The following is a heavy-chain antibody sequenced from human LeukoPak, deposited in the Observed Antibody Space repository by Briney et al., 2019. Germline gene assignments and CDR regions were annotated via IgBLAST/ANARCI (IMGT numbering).Heavy chain of an antibody. V-gene: IGHV1-2*02. CDR2: INPNSGGT. D-gene: IGHD5-18*01. Sequence: ASVKVSCKASGYTFTSYYMHWVRQAPGQGLEWMGWINPNSGGTNYAQKFQGRVTMTRDTSISTAYMELSSLRSEDTAVYYCARFVDTAMNFDYWGQGTLVTVSS. CDR3: ARFVDTAMNFDY. J-gene: IGHJ4*02. CDR1: GYTFTSYY.